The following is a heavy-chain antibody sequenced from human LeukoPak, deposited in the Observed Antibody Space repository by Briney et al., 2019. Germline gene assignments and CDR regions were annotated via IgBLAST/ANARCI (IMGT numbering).Heavy chain of an antibody. V-gene: IGHV3-15*01. CDR1: GFTFSSHG. D-gene: IGHD3-22*01. J-gene: IGHJ4*02. CDR2: IKSKTDGGTT. Sequence: GGSLRLSCAASGFTFSSHGMSWVRQAPGKGLEWVGRIKSKTDGGTTDYAAPVKGRFTISRDDSKNTLYLQMNSLKTEDTAVYYCTTDLEYYYDSSGADYWGQGTLVTVSS. CDR3: TTDLEYYYDSSGADY.